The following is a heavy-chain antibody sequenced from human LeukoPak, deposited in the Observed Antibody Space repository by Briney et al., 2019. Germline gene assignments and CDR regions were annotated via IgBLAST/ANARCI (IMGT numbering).Heavy chain of an antibody. CDR1: GGSISSYY. Sequence: SETLSLTCTVSGGSISSYYWSWIRQPPGKGLEWIGYIYYSGSTNYNPSLKSRVTISVDTSKNQFSLKLSSVTAADTAVYYCAGSSLSGITMVRGVNPYYFDYWGQGTLVTVSS. V-gene: IGHV4-59*01. CDR3: AGSSLSGITMVRGVNPYYFDY. J-gene: IGHJ4*02. D-gene: IGHD3-10*01. CDR2: IYYSGST.